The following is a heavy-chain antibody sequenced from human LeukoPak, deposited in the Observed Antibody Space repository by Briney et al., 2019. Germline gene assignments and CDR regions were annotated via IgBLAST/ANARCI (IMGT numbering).Heavy chain of an antibody. V-gene: IGHV6-1*01. Sequence: SQTLSLTCAISGDSFSSNSAARNWLRRSPSRGLEWLGRTYYRSKWYNDYAVSVKSRITINPDTSKNQFSLQLNSVTPEDTAVYYCARGDLLGNPYFDYWGQGTLVTVSS. CDR1: GDSFSSNSAA. CDR3: ARGDLLGNPYFDY. D-gene: IGHD2-21*02. CDR2: TYYRSKWYN. J-gene: IGHJ4*02.